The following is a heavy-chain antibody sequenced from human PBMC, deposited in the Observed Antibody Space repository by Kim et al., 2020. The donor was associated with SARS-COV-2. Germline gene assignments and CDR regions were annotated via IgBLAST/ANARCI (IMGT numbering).Heavy chain of an antibody. D-gene: IGHD6-6*01. Sequence: SGPTLVNPTQTLTLTCTFSGFSLSTGVGVGWIRQPPGKALEWLALIYWNDDKRYSPSLKSRLAIMKDTSKNQVVLIMTNMDSVDTATYYFAHSLRGIEYSRSSGNYYYYMDVWGKGTTVTVSS. CDR3: AHSLRGIEYSRSSGNYYYYMDV. CDR2: IYWNDDK. V-gene: IGHV2-5*01. CDR1: GFSLSTGVG. J-gene: IGHJ6*03.